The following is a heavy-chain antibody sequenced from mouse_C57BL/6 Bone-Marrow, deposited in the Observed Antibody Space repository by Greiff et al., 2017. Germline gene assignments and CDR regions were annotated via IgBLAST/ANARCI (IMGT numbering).Heavy chain of an antibody. J-gene: IGHJ3*01. CDR2: ISSGSSTI. D-gene: IGHD2-12*01. CDR1: GFTFSDYG. V-gene: IGHV5-17*01. CDR3: ARGDYNYGGAWFAY. Sequence: EVKLVESGGGLVKPGGSLKLSCAASGFTFSDYGMHWVRQAPETGLEWVAYISSGSSTIYYAVTVKGRFTLSRDNATNTLFLQMTSLRSEYTAMYYCARGDYNYGGAWFAYWGQGTLVTVSA.